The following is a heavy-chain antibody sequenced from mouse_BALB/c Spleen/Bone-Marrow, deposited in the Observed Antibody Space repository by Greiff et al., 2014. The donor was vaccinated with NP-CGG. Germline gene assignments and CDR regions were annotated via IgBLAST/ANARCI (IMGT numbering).Heavy chain of an antibody. CDR2: ISSGGSNT. V-gene: IGHV5-6*01. CDR3: ARHQRYYAMDY. Sequence: DVHLVESGGDLVKPGGSLKLSCAASGFTFSSYGMSWGRQTPEKRLEWVATISSGGSNTYYPDSVKGRFTISRDNAKNTLYLQMSSLKSEDTAMYYCARHQRYYAMDYWGQGTSVTVSS. J-gene: IGHJ4*01. CDR1: GFTFSSYG.